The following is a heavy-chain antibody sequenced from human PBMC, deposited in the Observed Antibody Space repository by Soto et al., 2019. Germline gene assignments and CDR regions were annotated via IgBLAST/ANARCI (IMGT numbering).Heavy chain of an antibody. CDR1: GGSISSGCYY. CDR2: IYYSGST. D-gene: IGHD3-10*01. V-gene: IGHV4-31*03. Sequence: PSETLSLTCPVSGGSISSGCYYWSWIRQHPGKGLEWIGYIYYSGSTYYNPSLKSRVTISVDTSKNQFSLKLSSVTAADTAVYYCARVGQQFGELSAYGMDVWGQGTTVTVSS. J-gene: IGHJ6*02. CDR3: ARVGQQFGELSAYGMDV.